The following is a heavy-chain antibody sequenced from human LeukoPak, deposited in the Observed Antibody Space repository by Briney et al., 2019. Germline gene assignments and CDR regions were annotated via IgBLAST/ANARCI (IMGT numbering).Heavy chain of an antibody. J-gene: IGHJ4*02. V-gene: IGHV4-61*01. CDR1: GGSIRSSYYY. CDR3: ARDSDSGWPL. D-gene: IGHD6-19*01. Sequence: SETLSLTCTVSGGSIRSSYYYWGWIRQPPGKGLEWIGYIYYSGSTNYNPSLKSRVTISVDTSKNQFSLKLSSVTAADTAVYYCARDSDSGWPLWGQGTLVTVSS. CDR2: IYYSGST.